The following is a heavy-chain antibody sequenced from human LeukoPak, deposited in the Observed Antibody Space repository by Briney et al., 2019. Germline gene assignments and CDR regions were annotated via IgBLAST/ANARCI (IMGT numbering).Heavy chain of an antibody. J-gene: IGHJ3*02. D-gene: IGHD3-10*01. CDR1: GFTFSSYW. CDR2: INSDGSST. CDR3: STGSGHAFDT. V-gene: IGHV3-74*01. Sequence: GGSLRLSCAASGFTFSSYWMHWVRQVPGKGLVWVSRINSDGSSTSYADSVKGRFTISRDNAKNTLYVQMNSLRAEDTAVYYCSTGSGHAFDTWGRGTMVTVS.